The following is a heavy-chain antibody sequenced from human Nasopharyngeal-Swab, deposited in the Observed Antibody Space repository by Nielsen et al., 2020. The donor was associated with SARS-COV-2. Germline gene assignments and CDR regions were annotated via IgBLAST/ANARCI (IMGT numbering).Heavy chain of an antibody. V-gene: IGHV3-23*01. D-gene: IGHD3-10*01. Sequence: GGSLRLSCAASGFTFSNYAMSWVRQAPGRGLEWVSVISGSGGATHSADSAKGRFAISRDNSTNTLYLQMNSLRAEDTAVYYCAKHTAGWFGGDAFDIWGQGTVVTVSS. CDR1: GFTFSNYA. CDR2: ISGSGGAT. CDR3: AKHTAGWFGGDAFDI. J-gene: IGHJ3*02.